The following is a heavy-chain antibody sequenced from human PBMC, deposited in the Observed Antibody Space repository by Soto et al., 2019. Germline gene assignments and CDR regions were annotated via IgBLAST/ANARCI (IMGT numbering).Heavy chain of an antibody. V-gene: IGHV1-69*12. J-gene: IGHJ4*02. CDR2: IIPMFGTP. CDR1: GGTFSNYA. Sequence: QVHLVQSGAEVRRPGSSVKVSCKASGGTFSNYAFNWVRQAPGHGLEWMGGIIPMFGTPKYTQKFQDRVTIPADESARTAYMELSSLRSEDTAVYYCASVDPKHDSPIDWGQGPLVTVSS. CDR3: ASVDPKHDSPID. D-gene: IGHD2-21*02.